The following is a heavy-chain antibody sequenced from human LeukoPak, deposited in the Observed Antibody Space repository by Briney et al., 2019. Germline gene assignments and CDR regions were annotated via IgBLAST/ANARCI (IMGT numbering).Heavy chain of an antibody. D-gene: IGHD5-24*01. CDR1: GESFNDYY. Sequence: PSETLSLTCAVYGESFNDYYWTWIRQPPGKGLEWIGEIIHGGNSNYNPSLKSRVTISVDTSKNQFSLKLSSVAAADTAVYYCARGRRDGYNLKYFDYWGQGTLVTVSS. V-gene: IGHV4-34*01. CDR3: ARGRRDGYNLKYFDY. J-gene: IGHJ4*02. CDR2: IIHGGNS.